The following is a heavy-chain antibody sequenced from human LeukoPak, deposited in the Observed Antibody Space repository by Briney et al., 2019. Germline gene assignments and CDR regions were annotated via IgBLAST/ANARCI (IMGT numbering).Heavy chain of an antibody. V-gene: IGHV1-69*06. D-gene: IGHD6-13*01. J-gene: IGHJ4*02. CDR2: IIPIYGTA. CDR1: GGTFSSYA. CDR3: ATGGIAAAGLGYWGGIFDY. Sequence: SVKVSCKASGGTFSSYAISWVRQAPGQGLEWMGGIIPIYGTANYAQKFQGRVTITADKSTSTAYLELSSLRSEDTAVYYCATGGIAAAGLGYWGGIFDYWGQGTLVTVSS.